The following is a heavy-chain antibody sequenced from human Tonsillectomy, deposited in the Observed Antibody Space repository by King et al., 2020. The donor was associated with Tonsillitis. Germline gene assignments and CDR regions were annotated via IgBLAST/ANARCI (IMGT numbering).Heavy chain of an antibody. CDR2: ISISGGST. CDR1: GFTFSSYA. V-gene: IGHV3-23*04. D-gene: IGHD5-18*01. J-gene: IGHJ4*02. Sequence: VQLVESGGGLVQPGGSLILSCEASGFTFSSYAMSWVRQAPGKGLEWVSVISISGGSTYHADSVKGRFTISRDNSKNTLYLEMNSLGAEDAAIYYCAKDLLITYDTAGYTDNWGQGTRVTVSS. CDR3: AKDLLITYDTAGYTDN.